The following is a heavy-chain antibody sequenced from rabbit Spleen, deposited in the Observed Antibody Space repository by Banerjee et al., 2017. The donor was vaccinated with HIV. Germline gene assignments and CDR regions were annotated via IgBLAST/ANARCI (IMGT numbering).Heavy chain of an antibody. CDR3: ARDTGTSFSSYGMDL. CDR2: INMITSKS. D-gene: IGHD7-1*01. CDR1: GVSFSDKDV. V-gene: IGHV1S40*01. Sequence: QSLEESGGDLVKPGASLTLTCIASGVSFSDKDVMCWVRQAPGKGLEWIACINMITSKSVYASWAKGRFTCSKTSSTTVTLQVTSLTAADTATYFCARDTGTSFSSYGMDLWGPGTLVTVS. J-gene: IGHJ6*01.